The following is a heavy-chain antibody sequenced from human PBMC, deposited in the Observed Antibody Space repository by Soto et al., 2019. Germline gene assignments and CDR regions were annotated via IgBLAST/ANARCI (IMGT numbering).Heavy chain of an antibody. D-gene: IGHD3-9*01. CDR1: DDSINSDQYY. J-gene: IGHJ4*02. Sequence: PSETLSLTCSVSDDSINSDQYYLRWILQTPGKGLEWIGSIYYRGNAYYNPSLQTRVTISLDKSKSQFSLKLNSVTAADSAVYFCARLEGLATISYYFDFWGPGALVTVSS. V-gene: IGHV4-39*01. CDR3: ARLEGLATISYYFDF. CDR2: IYYRGNA.